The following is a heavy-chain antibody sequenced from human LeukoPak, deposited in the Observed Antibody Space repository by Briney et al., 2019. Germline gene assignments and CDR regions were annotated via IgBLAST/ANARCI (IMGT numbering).Heavy chain of an antibody. Sequence: GGSLRLSCAASGFSVSSNYVSWVRQAPRKGLEWVSVIYTGGTTHYAPSVMGRFTISRDDSQNTVHLHMSGLRDEDTALYYCAREGRFQSFDYWGQGTLVAVSS. CDR2: IYTGGTT. J-gene: IGHJ4*02. CDR3: AREGRFQSFDY. CDR1: GFSVSSNY. V-gene: IGHV3-53*01.